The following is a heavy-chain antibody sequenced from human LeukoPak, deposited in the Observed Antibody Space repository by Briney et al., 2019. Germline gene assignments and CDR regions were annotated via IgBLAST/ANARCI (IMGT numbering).Heavy chain of an antibody. D-gene: IGHD6-13*01. V-gene: IGHV3-23*01. CDR1: GLTFRDYS. CDR2: FSAGGGST. J-gene: IGHJ4*02. CDR3: AKDAAGPEY. Sequence: GGSLRLSCAASGLTFRDYSMTWVRPAQGQGRFWVSGFSAGGGSTYYADSVKGRFSISRDNSRNTLYLPMNSLRAEDTAVYYCAKDAAGPEYWGQGTLVTVSS.